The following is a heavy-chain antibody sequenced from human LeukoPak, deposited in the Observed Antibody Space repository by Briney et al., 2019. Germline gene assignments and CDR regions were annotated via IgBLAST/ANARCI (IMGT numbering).Heavy chain of an antibody. CDR2: IIPIFGTA. V-gene: IGHV1-69*05. D-gene: IGHD1-26*01. CDR1: GGTFSSYA. CDR3: VIHRSSGSYYFDY. J-gene: IGHJ4*02. Sequence: SVKVSCKASGGTFSSYAISWVRQAPGQGLEWMGGIIPIFGTANYAQKFQGRVTITTDESTSTAYMELSSLRSEDTAVYYCVIHRSSGSYYFDYWGQGTLVTVSS.